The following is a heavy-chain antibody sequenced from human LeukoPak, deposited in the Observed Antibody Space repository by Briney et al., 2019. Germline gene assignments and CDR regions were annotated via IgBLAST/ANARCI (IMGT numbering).Heavy chain of an antibody. CDR1: GFTFSSSA. Sequence: GGPLRLSCGASGFTFSSSAMQWVRQGPGKGLEWVAYIAHHGNNKYYADSVKGRFTISRDNSKGSLYLQMNSLRADDTAVYYCAKDGSCSCTDWGQGTLVRVSS. V-gene: IGHV3-30*02. D-gene: IGHD3-10*01. CDR3: AKDGSCSCTD. CDR2: IAHHGNNK. J-gene: IGHJ4*02.